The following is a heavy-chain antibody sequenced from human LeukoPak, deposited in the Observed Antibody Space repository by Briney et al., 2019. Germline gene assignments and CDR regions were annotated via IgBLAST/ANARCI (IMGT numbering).Heavy chain of an antibody. CDR2: IYYSGSN. J-gene: IGHJ5*02. V-gene: IGHV4-59*01. CDR3: ARETFLGYCSGGSCKSGTTTNWFDP. D-gene: IGHD2-15*01. CDR1: GGSISSYY. Sequence: SETLSLTCAVSGGSISSYYWRWIRQPPGKGLEWIAYIYYSGSNNYNPSPKRRVSITVDSSKNQFTLRLSSVTAADTAVYYCARETFLGYCSGGSCKSGTTTNWFDPWGQGTLVTVSS.